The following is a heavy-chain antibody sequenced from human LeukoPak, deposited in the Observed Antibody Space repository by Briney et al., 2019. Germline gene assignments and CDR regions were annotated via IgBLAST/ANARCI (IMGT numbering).Heavy chain of an antibody. CDR2: IYYSGST. CDR3: ARALPLGYSYYYYYMDV. J-gene: IGHJ6*03. V-gene: IGHV4-39*07. CDR1: GGSISSSSYY. D-gene: IGHD2-15*01. Sequence: PSETLSLTCTVSGGSISSSSYYWGWIRQPPGKGLEWIGSIYYSGSTYYNPSLKSRVTISVDTSKNQFSLKLSSVTAADTAVYYCARALPLGYSYYYYYMDVWGKGTTVTVSS.